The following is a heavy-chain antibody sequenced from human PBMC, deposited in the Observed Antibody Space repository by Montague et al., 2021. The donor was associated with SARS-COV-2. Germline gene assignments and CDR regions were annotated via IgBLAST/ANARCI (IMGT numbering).Heavy chain of an antibody. CDR1: GFSLSTSGMC. D-gene: IGHD3-16*02. CDR3: ARTTMITFGGVIVPSDY. J-gene: IGHJ4*02. Sequence: PALVKPTQTLTLTCTFSGFSLSTSGMCVSWIRQPPGKALEWLARIDWXXXKYYSTSLKTRLTISKDTSKNQVVLTMTNMDPVDTATYYCARTTMITFGGVIVPSDYWGQGTLVTVSS. V-gene: IGHV2-70*11. CDR2: IDWXXXK.